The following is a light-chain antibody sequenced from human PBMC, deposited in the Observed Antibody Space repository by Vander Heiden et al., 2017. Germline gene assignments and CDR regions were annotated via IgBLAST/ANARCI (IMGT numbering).Light chain of an antibody. Sequence: DIQFTQSPPSLSASVGDRVTITCRASQSISFNLNWFQQKPAKAPILLTSAASSLQRGVPSRFSGGGAGTNFTLTITSLQPEDFVTYYCQQTFDTPPTTFGQGTKVEIK. J-gene: IGKJ2*01. CDR1: QSISFN. V-gene: IGKV1-39*01. CDR2: AAS. CDR3: QQTFDTPPTT.